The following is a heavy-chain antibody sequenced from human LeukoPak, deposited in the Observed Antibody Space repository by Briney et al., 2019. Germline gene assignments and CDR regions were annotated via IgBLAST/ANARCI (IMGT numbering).Heavy chain of an antibody. CDR2: IIPIFGTA. J-gene: IGHJ4*02. V-gene: IGHV1-69*01. Sequence: SVKVSCKASGGTSSSYAISWVRQAPGQGLEWMGGIIPIFGTANYAQKFQGRVTITADESTTTAYMELSSLRSEDTAVYYCAREWGLESSGYYYAYWGQGTLVTVSS. CDR3: AREWGLESSGYYYAY. D-gene: IGHD3-22*01. CDR1: GGTSSSYA.